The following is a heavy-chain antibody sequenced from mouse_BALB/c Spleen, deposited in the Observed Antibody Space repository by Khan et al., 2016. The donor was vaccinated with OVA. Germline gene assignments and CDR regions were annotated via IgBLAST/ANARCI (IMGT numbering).Heavy chain of an antibody. V-gene: IGHV3-1*02. J-gene: IGHJ4*01. Sequence: EVQLQESGPDLVKPSQSLSLTCTVTGYSITSGYSWHWIRQFPGNKLEWMGYIYYSGSINYNPSLKIRISIPPDTSKNQSFLNLNSVNTADTATYYCARDGNYMDSWGQGTSVTVSS. CDR2: IYYSGSI. D-gene: IGHD2-1*01. CDR1: GYSITSGYS. CDR3: ARDGNYMDS.